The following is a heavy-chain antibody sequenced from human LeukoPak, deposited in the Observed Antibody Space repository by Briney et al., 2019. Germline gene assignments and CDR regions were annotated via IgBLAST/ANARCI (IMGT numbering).Heavy chain of an antibody. V-gene: IGHV3-23*01. Sequence: GGSLRLSCAASGFTFSDHYMDWVRQAPGKGLEWVSAISGSGGSTYYADSVKGRFTISRGNSKNTLYLQMNSLKTEDTAVYYCTTRGGSFSIFDYWGQGTLVTVSS. D-gene: IGHD1-26*01. CDR1: GFTFSDHY. CDR2: ISGSGGST. CDR3: TTRGGSFSIFDY. J-gene: IGHJ4*02.